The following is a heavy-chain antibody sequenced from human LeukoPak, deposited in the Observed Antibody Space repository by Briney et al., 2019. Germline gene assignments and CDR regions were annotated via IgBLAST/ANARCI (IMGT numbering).Heavy chain of an antibody. J-gene: IGHJ4*02. Sequence: GGALRLSCVASVFTFSSYRMSWVGQARGKGVDGVANIKQYGSEKYYVDSVNGRFTISRDNDKNSMYLQMNSLRAEDTAVYYCARDQKYYYDSSGYGYWGQGTLVTVSS. CDR3: ARDQKYYYDSSGYGY. CDR2: IKQYGSEK. D-gene: IGHD3-22*01. CDR1: VFTFSSYR. V-gene: IGHV3-7*01.